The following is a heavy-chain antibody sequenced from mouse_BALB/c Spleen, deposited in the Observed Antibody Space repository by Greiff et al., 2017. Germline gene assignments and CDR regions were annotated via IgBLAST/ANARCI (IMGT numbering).Heavy chain of an antibody. CDR2: IYPSDSYT. D-gene: IGHD3-1*01. CDR3: TRAQLGLRAMDY. J-gene: IGHJ4*01. V-gene: IGHV1-69*02. CDR1: GYTFTSYW. Sequence: VQLQQPGAELVRPGASVKLSCKASGYTFTSYWINWVKQRPGQGLEWIGNIYPSDSYTNYNQKFKDKATLTVDKSSSTAYMQLSSPTSEDSAVYYCTRAQLGLRAMDYWGQGTSVTVS.